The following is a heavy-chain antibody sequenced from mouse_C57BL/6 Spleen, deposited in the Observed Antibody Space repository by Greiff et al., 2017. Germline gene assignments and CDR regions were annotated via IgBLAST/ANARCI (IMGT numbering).Heavy chain of an antibody. CDR2: INYDGSST. Sequence: EVKLVESEGGLVQPGSSMKLSCTASGFTFSDSYMAWVRQVPEKGLEWVANINYDGSSTYYLDPLKSRFIISRDNAKNILYLQMSSLKSEDTATYYCARGGGNYDYAMDDWGQGTSVTVSS. CDR1: GFTFSDSY. D-gene: IGHD2-1*01. V-gene: IGHV5-16*01. J-gene: IGHJ4*01. CDR3: ARGGGNYDYAMDD.